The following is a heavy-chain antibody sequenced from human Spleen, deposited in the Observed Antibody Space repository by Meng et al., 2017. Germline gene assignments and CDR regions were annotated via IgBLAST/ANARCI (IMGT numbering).Heavy chain of an antibody. Sequence: GGSLRLSCAASGFTFDDYAMHWVRQAPGKGLEWVSGISWNSGSIGYADSVKGRFTISRDNAKNSLYLQMNSLRAEDMALYYCAKDKGIAVAGGAFDIWGQGTMVTVSS. D-gene: IGHD6-19*01. V-gene: IGHV3-9*03. J-gene: IGHJ3*02. CDR2: ISWNSGSI. CDR1: GFTFDDYA. CDR3: AKDKGIAVAGGAFDI.